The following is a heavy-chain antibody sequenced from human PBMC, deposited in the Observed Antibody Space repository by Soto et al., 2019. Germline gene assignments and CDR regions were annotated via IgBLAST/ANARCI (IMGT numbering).Heavy chain of an antibody. CDR1: GFMFSSFA. V-gene: IGHV3-23*01. Sequence: GGSLRLSCAGSGFMFSSFAMTWVRQAPGKGLEWVSTTRSNGEHTYYADSVKGRFTVSRDNSKNTLFLEMSSLRAEDSAIYYCAKDSKSVSVSAARVYGMDVWGQGTTVTVS. CDR3: AKDSKSVSVSAARVYGMDV. CDR2: TRSNGEHT. D-gene: IGHD2-2*01. J-gene: IGHJ6*02.